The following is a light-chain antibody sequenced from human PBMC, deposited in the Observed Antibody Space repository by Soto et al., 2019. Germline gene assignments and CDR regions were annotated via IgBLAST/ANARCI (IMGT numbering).Light chain of an antibody. CDR3: QHYNSYSEV. Sequence: EFVLTQSPGTLSLSQGERATLSGRSSQSVRNNYLAWYQQKPGQAPRLLIYDASSRATGIPDRFSGGGSGTEFTLTISSLQPDDFATYYCQHYNSYSEVFGQGTKVDI. CDR1: QSVRNNY. J-gene: IGKJ1*01. CDR2: DAS. V-gene: IGKV3-20*01.